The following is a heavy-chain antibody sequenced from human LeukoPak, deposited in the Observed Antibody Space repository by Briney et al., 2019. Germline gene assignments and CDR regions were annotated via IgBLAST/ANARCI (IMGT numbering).Heavy chain of an antibody. J-gene: IGHJ4*02. CDR1: GYTFTSFG. D-gene: IGHD6-13*01. CDR2: IGAYNGNT. V-gene: IGHV1-18*01. Sequence: ASVNVSCKASGYTFTSFGISWVRQAPGQGLEGMGWIGAYNGNTKYGQKLQGRITNTRNNFTSTAYMELRSLRSDDAAVYYCARDQMNIAAAGAYFDYWGQGTLVTVSS. CDR3: ARDQMNIAAAGAYFDY.